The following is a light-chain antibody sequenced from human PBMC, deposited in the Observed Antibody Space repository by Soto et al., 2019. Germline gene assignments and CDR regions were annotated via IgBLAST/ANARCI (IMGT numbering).Light chain of an antibody. CDR2: DAS. CDR3: LQYNSYSWT. CDR1: HSVGNW. J-gene: IGKJ1*01. V-gene: IGKV1-5*01. Sequence: DIQMTQSPSTLSASVGDRVTITCRASHSVGNWLAWYQQKQAKAPKLLVYDASILETGVPSRFSGSGSGSEFTLTISSLEPDDFAIYYCLQYNSYSWTFGPGTKVDIK.